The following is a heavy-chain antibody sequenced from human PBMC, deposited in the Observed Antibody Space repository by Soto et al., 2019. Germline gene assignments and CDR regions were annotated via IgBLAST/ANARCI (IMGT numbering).Heavy chain of an antibody. CDR1: GFSLSTSGVG. CDR2: IYWDDDK. D-gene: IGHD4-17*01. V-gene: IGHV2-5*02. J-gene: IGHJ4*02. CDR3: AHISIYGDYKGFDY. Sequence: QITLKESGPTLVNPTQTLTLTCSFSGFSLSTSGVGVGWIRQPPGKALEWLALIYWDDDKRYSPSLKNRLTITKDTSKNQVVLAMTNMDPVDTATYYCAHISIYGDYKGFDYWGQGTLVTVSS.